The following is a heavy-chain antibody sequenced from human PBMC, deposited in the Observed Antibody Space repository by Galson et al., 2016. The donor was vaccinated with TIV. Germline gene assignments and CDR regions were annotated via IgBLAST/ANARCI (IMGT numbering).Heavy chain of an antibody. V-gene: IGHV1-2*04. CDR2: INPKSGDT. CDR3: ARIGYGSSALDV. D-gene: IGHD4-17*01. J-gene: IGHJ6*02. Sequence: SVKVSCKASGYTFTGNYMHWVRQAPGQGLEWMGWINPKSGDTSYAQKFQDWVNMTRDMSISTVYMELSRLRSDDTDVYYCARIGYGSSALDVWGQGTTVTVSS. CDR1: GYTFTGNY.